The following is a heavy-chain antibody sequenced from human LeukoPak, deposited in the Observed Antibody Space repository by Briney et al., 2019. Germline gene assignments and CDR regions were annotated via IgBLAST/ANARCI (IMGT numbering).Heavy chain of an antibody. CDR2: INHSGST. D-gene: IGHD6-13*01. CDR3: ARGRRAAAGWSDWFDP. Sequence: SETLSLTCAVYGGSFSGYYWSWIRQPPGKGLEWIGEINHSGSTNYNPSLKSRVTISVDTSKNQFPLKLSSVTAADTAVYYCARGRRAAAGWSDWFDPWGQGTLVTVSS. CDR1: GGSFSGYY. V-gene: IGHV4-34*01. J-gene: IGHJ5*02.